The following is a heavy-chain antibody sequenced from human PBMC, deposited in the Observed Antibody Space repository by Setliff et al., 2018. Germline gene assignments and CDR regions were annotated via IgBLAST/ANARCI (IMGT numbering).Heavy chain of an antibody. V-gene: IGHV3-73*01. Sequence: PGGSLRLSCAASGFTFSGSAMHWVRQASGKGLEWVGRIRSKANNYATAYAASLKGRFTISRDDSKNTAFLQMNSLKTEDTAVYYCARDRISRYYDSGAHAFDIWGQGTMVTVSS. CDR3: ARDRISRYYDSGAHAFDI. D-gene: IGHD3-22*01. CDR1: GFTFSGSA. J-gene: IGHJ3*02. CDR2: IRSKANNYAT.